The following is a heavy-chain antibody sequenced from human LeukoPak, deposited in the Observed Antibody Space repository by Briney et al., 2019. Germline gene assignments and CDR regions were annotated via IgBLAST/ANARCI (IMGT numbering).Heavy chain of an antibody. CDR2: ISVSGSST. Sequence: GGSLRLSCAASGFPFSSHAMSWVRQAPGKGLGWDSAISVSGSSTYYADSVKGRFTISRDNSKNTLYLQMNSLRAEDTAVYYCAKGQYYDSSGYYYYWGQGTLVTVSS. D-gene: IGHD3-22*01. V-gene: IGHV3-23*01. J-gene: IGHJ4*02. CDR3: AKGQYYDSSGYYYY. CDR1: GFPFSSHA.